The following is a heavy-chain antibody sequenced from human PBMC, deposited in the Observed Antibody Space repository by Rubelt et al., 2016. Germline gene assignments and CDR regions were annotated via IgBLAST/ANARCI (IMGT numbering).Heavy chain of an antibody. CDR3: ARGNRGGGLRFALYYLDY. CDR1: GGSFSGYY. Sequence: QVQLQQWGAGLLKPSETLSLTCAVYGGSFSGYYWSWIRQPPGKGLEWIGEINHSGSTNYNPSLKSRVTISVDTSKNQFSLKLSSVTAADTAVYYCARGNRGGGLRFALYYLDYWGQGSLVTVSS. D-gene: IGHD4-17*01. J-gene: IGHJ4*02. CDR2: INHSGST. V-gene: IGHV4-34*01.